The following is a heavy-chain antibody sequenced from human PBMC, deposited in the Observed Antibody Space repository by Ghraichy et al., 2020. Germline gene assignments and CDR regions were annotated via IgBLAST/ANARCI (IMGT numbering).Heavy chain of an antibody. V-gene: IGHV4-34*01. CDR3: ASIRGAGEGWGY. J-gene: IGHJ4*02. CDR2: INHSGST. D-gene: IGHD3-16*01. CDR1: GGSFSGYY. Sequence: SQTLSLTCAVYGGSFSGYYWSWIRQPPGKGLEWIGEINHSGSTNYNPSLKSRVTISVDTSKNQFSLKLSSVTAADTAVYYCASIRGAGEGWGYWGQGTLVTVSS.